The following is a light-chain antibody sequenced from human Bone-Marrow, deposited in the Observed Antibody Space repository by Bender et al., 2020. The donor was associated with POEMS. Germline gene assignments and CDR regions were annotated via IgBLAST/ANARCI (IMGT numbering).Light chain of an antibody. V-gene: IGLV2-11*01. Sequence: QSALTQPRSVSGSPGQSVTISCTGTRSDVGGSNYVSWYQQHPGKAPKLMIYDVSKRPSGVPNRFSGSKSGNTASLTISALQAEDEADYYCGSYAGTFLSVFGGGTKVTVL. CDR1: RSDVGGSNY. CDR2: DVS. J-gene: IGLJ3*02. CDR3: GSYAGTFLSV.